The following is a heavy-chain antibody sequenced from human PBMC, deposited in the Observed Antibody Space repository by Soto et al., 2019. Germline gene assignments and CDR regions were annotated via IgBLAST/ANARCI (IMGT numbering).Heavy chain of an antibody. CDR1: GDSVSSNTAT. J-gene: IGHJ4*02. D-gene: IGHD5-18*01. Sequence: SQTLSLTCAISGDSVSSNTATWNWIRQSPSRGLEWLGRTYYRSKWFIEYAVSVKSRITINPDTSKNQFSLQPNSVTPEDTAVYYCARGLPINIPSADFGFWDEGVPVTVSS. CDR3: ARGLPINIPSADFGF. CDR2: TYYRSKWFI. V-gene: IGHV6-1*01.